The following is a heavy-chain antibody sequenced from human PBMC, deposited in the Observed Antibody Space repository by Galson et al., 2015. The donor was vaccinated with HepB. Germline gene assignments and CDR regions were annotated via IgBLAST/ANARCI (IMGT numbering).Heavy chain of an antibody. V-gene: IGHV3-15*01. Sequence: SLRLSCAASGFTFTDAWMSWVRQAPGKGLEWVGRFRSKADGGTTEYAAPVKGRFTISRDDSKSMVYLQMNSLKIEDTAVYYCTTGPEKSWSGDFDYWGQGTLVTVSS. CDR1: GFTFTDAW. CDR3: TTGPEKSWSGDFDY. J-gene: IGHJ4*02. D-gene: IGHD3-3*01. CDR2: FRSKADGGTT.